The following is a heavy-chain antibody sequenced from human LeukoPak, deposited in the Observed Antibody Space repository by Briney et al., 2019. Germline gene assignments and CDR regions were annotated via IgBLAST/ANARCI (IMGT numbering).Heavy chain of an antibody. V-gene: IGHV1-2*06. CDR3: ASLGYSSSWYYFDY. Sequence: GASVKVSCKASGYTFTSYYMHWVRQAPGQGLEWMGRINPNSGGTNYAQKFQGRVTMTRDTSISTAYMELSRLRSDDTAVYYCASLGYSSSWYYFDYWGQGTLVTVSS. CDR2: INPNSGGT. J-gene: IGHJ4*02. D-gene: IGHD6-13*01. CDR1: GYTFTSYY.